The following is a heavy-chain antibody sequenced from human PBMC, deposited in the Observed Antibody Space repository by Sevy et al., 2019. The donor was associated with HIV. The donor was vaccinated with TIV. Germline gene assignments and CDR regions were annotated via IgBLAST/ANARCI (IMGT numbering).Heavy chain of an antibody. Sequence: GGSLRLSCAASGFTFSNYWMNWVRQAPGKGLEWVANIKQGGNEKYYVDSVKGRFTLSRDNAKNSVSLQMNSLRAEDTAVYYCARGGPHVDAALIPWGMDVWGQGTTVTVSS. V-gene: IGHV3-7*01. D-gene: IGHD5-18*01. CDR1: GFTFSNYW. CDR3: ARGGPHVDAALIPWGMDV. J-gene: IGHJ6*02. CDR2: IKQGGNEK.